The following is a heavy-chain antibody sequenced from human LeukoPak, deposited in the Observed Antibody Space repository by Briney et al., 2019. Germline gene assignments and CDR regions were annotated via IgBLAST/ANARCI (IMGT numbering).Heavy chain of an antibody. CDR3: ARSSRGYNYGYFDY. V-gene: IGHV3-66*01. Sequence: PGGSLRLSCAASGFTVSNNYMSWVRQAPGKGLEWVSIIYSDGRTYYADSVKGRFTISRDNSKNTLFLQMNSLRAEDTAVYYCARSSRGYNYGYFDYWGQGTLVTVSS. J-gene: IGHJ4*02. CDR1: GFTVSNNY. CDR2: IYSDGRT. D-gene: IGHD5-18*01.